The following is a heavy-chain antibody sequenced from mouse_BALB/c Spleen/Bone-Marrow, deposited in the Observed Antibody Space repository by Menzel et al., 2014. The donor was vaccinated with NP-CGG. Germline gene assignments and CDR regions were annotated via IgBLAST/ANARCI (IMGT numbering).Heavy chain of an antibody. CDR1: GFNIKDTH. D-gene: IGHD1-1*01. V-gene: IGHV14-3*02. CDR3: SRDYGGTAWFAC. CDR2: IDPANGNT. J-gene: IGHJ3*01. Sequence: EVQLQQSGAELVKPGASVKLSCTASGFNIKDTHMHWVKQGPEQGLEWIGRIDPANGNTKYDPNFQGKANITADTSSNTAYLQLSSLTSEDTAVYYCSRDYGGTAWFACWGHGTLVTVSA.